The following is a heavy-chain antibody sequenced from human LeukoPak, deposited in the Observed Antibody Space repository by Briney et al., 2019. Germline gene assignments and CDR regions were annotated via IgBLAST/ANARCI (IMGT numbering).Heavy chain of an antibody. Sequence: GGSLRLSCAASGNYWMHWVRQVPGKGLVWVSHINSDGSWTRYADPVKGRFTISRDNAKNSLYLHMNSLRIEDTAQYYCVKTVGDRAFDSWGQGTLVTVSS. CDR2: INSDGSWT. V-gene: IGHV3-74*01. CDR3: VKTVGDRAFDS. J-gene: IGHJ4*02. CDR1: GNYW. D-gene: IGHD3-16*01.